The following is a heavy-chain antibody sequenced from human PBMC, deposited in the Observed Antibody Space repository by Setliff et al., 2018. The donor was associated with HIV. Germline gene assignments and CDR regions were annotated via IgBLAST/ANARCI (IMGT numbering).Heavy chain of an antibody. J-gene: IGHJ4*02. CDR1: GDSISGDY. CDR2: ITHSGST. CDR3: ARGRKKTLAVSGTRYFDF. Sequence: PSETLSLTCTVSGDSISGDYWSWVRQPPGKGLEWIGEITHSGSTTYDPSLKRRITVSVDTSKHQFSLTLTSVTAADMGVYYCARGRKKTLAVSGTRYFDFWGQGTLVTVSS. V-gene: IGHV4-34*01. D-gene: IGHD6-19*01.